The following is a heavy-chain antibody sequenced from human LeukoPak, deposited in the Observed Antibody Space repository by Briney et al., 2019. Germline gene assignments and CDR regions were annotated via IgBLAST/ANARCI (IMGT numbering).Heavy chain of an antibody. CDR1: GFTFSSYA. D-gene: IGHD3-22*01. CDR3: ASTRRWHYDSSGYYYGWFDP. Sequence: GGSLRLSCAASGFTFSSYAMSWVRQAPGKGLEWVSAISGSGGSTYYADSVKGRFTISRDNAKNSLYLQMNSLRDEDTAVYYCASTRRWHYDSSGYYYGWFDPWGQGTLVTVSS. J-gene: IGHJ5*02. CDR2: ISGSGGST. V-gene: IGHV3-23*01.